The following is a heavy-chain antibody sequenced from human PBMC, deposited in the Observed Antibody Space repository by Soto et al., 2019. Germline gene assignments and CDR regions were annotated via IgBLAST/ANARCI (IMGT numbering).Heavy chain of an antibody. V-gene: IGHV4-31*03. D-gene: IGHD3-22*01. CDR3: ASTDSSGYYSTFDY. CDR2: IYYSGST. J-gene: IGHJ4*02. CDR1: GGAISGGGYY. Sequence: PSETLSLTGTVSGGAISGGGYYWSWIRQHPGKGLEWIGYIYYSGSTYYNPSLKSRVTISVDTSKNQFSLKLSSVTAADTAVYYCASTDSSGYYSTFDYWGQGTLVTVSS.